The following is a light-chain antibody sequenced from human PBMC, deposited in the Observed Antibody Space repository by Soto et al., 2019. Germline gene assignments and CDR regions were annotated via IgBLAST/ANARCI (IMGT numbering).Light chain of an antibody. CDR2: GAS. Sequence: EIVLTQSPGTLSLSPGERATLSCRASQSVSSSYLAWYQPKPGQAPRLLIYGASSRATGIPDRFSCSGSGIDFTLTISRLEPEYFAEYYCQQYGSAPRTFGQGTKVEIK. J-gene: IGKJ1*01. CDR1: QSVSSSY. V-gene: IGKV3-20*01. CDR3: QQYGSAPRT.